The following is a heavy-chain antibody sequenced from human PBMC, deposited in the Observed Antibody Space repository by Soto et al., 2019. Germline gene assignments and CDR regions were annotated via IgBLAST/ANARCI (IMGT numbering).Heavy chain of an antibody. CDR3: ARGLFSDRPIFEY. CDR1: GFTLINYW. J-gene: IGHJ4*02. V-gene: IGHV3-74*01. D-gene: IGHD2-21*01. Sequence: PGGSLRLSCADSGFTLINYWTHWVRQAPGKGLVWVARFNSDGSSTSLADSVRGRFTISRDNASNTLYVQMNSVRLEDAGVYYCARGLFSDRPIFEYWGQGTLVTVSS. CDR2: FNSDGSST.